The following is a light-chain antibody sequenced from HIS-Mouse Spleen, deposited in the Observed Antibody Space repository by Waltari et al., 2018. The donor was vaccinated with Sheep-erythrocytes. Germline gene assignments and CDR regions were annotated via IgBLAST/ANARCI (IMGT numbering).Light chain of an antibody. Sequence: SYELTQPPSVSVSPGQTASITCSGDKLGDKYACWYQQKPGQSTVLVIYQERKRPSGIPERFSGSNSGNTATLTISGTQAMDEADYYCQAWDSSTAVFGGGTKLTVL. CDR1: KLGDKY. CDR2: QER. J-gene: IGLJ2*01. CDR3: QAWDSSTAV. V-gene: IGLV3-1*01.